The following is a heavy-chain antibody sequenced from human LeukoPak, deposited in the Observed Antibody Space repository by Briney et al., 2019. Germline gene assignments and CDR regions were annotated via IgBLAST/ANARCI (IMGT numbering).Heavy chain of an antibody. CDR2: FDPEDGET. D-gene: IGHD6-13*01. V-gene: IGHV1-24*01. J-gene: IGHJ4*02. CDR3: ATDHLGEFRAEKQQLVRHDY. CDR1: GYTLTELS. Sequence: ASVKVSWKVSGYTLTELSMHWVRQAPGKGLEWMGGFDPEDGETIYAQKFQGRVTMTEDTSTDTAYMELSSLRSEDTAVYYCATDHLGEFRAEKQQLVRHDYWGQGTLVTVSS.